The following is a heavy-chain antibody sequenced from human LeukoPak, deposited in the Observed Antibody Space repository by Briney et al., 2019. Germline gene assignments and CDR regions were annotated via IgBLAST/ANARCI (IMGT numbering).Heavy chain of an antibody. CDR3: ARDRGYCSSTSCYLGYYMDV. CDR1: GGSISSYY. V-gene: IGHV4-59*12. Sequence: SETLSLTCTVSGGSISSYYWSWIRQPPGKGLEWIGYIYHSGSTKYNPSLKSRVTISVDTSKNQFSLKLSSVTAADTAVYYCARDRGYCSSTSCYLGYYMDVWGKGTTVTISS. CDR2: IYHSGST. J-gene: IGHJ6*03. D-gene: IGHD2-2*01.